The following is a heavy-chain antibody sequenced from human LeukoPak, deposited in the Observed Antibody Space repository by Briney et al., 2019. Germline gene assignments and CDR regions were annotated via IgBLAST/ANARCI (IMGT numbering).Heavy chain of an antibody. CDR2: ISAYNGNT. Sequence: ASVKVSCKASGYTFTSYGISWVRQAPGQGLEWMGWISAYNGNTNYAQKLQGRVTMTTDTSTSTAYMELRSLRSDDTAVYYCARGKYYYDSSGYIRFDPWGQGTLVTVSS. D-gene: IGHD3-22*01. J-gene: IGHJ5*02. V-gene: IGHV1-18*01. CDR1: GYTFTSYG. CDR3: ARGKYYYDSSGYIRFDP.